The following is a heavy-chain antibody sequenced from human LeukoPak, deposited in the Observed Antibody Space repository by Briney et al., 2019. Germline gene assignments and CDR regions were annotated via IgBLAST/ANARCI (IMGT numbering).Heavy chain of an antibody. CDR1: GGTFSSYS. CDR3: ASLWHLRYFDY. Sequence: VASVKVSCKASGGTFSSYSISWVRQAPGQGLEWMGGIVPIFGTADYAQKFQGRVTITADESTSTAYMELSSLRSEDTAVYYCASLWHLRYFDYWGQGTLVTVSS. CDR2: IVPIFGTA. V-gene: IGHV1-69*13. D-gene: IGHD2/OR15-2a*01. J-gene: IGHJ4*02.